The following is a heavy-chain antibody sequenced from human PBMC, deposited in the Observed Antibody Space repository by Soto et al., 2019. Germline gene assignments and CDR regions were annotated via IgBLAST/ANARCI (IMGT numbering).Heavy chain of an antibody. CDR2: IWYDGSNK. J-gene: IGHJ6*02. CDR3: ARDNSILTGYPNYYYYYGMDV. D-gene: IGHD3-9*01. Sequence: QVQLVESGGGVVQPGRSLRLSCAASGFTFSSYGMHWVRQAPGKGLEWVAVIWYDGSNKYYADSVKGRFTISRDNSKNTLYLQMNSLRAEDTAVYYCARDNSILTGYPNYYYYYGMDVWGQGTTVTVSS. CDR1: GFTFSSYG. V-gene: IGHV3-33*01.